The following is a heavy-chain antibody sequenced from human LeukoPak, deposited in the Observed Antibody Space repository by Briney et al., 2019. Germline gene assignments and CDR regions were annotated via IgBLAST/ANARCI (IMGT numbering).Heavy chain of an antibody. CDR2: IIPIFGTA. V-gene: IGHV1-69*13. CDR3: ARAYSVEQWLANYYYYGMDV. CDR1: GGTFSSYA. D-gene: IGHD6-19*01. Sequence: GASVKVSCKASGGTFSSYAISWERQAPGQGLEWMGGIIPIFGTANYAQKFQGRVTITADESTSTAYMELSSLRSEDTAVYYCARAYSVEQWLANYYYYGMDVWGQGTTVTVSS. J-gene: IGHJ6*02.